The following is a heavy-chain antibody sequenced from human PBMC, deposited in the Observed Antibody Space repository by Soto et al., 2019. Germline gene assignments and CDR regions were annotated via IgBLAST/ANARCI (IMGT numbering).Heavy chain of an antibody. CDR3: ARGGDPYCSSTSCYVRSGDY. J-gene: IGHJ4*02. D-gene: IGHD2-2*01. Sequence: ASLKVSCKASGFTFTNDGISWARQSPGQGLERMGWISAYNGNTNYAQKLQGRVTMTPDTSTSTAYMELRSLRSDDTAVYYCARGGDPYCSSTSCYVRSGDYWGQGTLVTVSS. CDR2: ISAYNGNT. CDR1: GFTFTNDG. V-gene: IGHV1-18*01.